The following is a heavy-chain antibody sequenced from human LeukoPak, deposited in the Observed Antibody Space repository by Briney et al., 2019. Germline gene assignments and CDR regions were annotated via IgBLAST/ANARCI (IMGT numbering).Heavy chain of an antibody. D-gene: IGHD3-22*01. J-gene: IGHJ4*02. Sequence: GGSLRLSCAASGFTFSSYEMNWVRQAPGKGLEWVSYISSSGSTIYYADSVKGRFTISRDNAKNSLYLQMNSLRAEDTAVYYCAKGRYYYDYVDYWGQGTLVTVSS. V-gene: IGHV3-48*03. CDR2: ISSSGSTI. CDR1: GFTFSSYE. CDR3: AKGRYYYDYVDY.